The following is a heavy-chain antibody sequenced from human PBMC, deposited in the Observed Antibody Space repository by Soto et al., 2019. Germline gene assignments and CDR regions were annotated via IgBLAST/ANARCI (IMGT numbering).Heavy chain of an antibody. Sequence: EAQVVESGGGLVKPGGSLRLSCVASGFIFSNAWMTWFRQAPGKGLEWVGRIVSRAEGAKTDYAAAVKGRFTISRDDSKNTLYLQMDSLKIEDTAIHDCLDYGEFSLVHWGQRTPVTVSS. V-gene: IGHV3-15*04. J-gene: IGHJ5*02. CDR3: LDYGEFSLVH. CDR1: GFIFSNAW. CDR2: IVSRAEGAKT. D-gene: IGHD4-17*01.